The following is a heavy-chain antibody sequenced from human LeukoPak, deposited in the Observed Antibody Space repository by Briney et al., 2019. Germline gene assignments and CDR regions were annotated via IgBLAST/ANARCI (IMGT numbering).Heavy chain of an antibody. V-gene: IGHV4-34*01. D-gene: IGHD1-26*01. J-gene: IGHJ4*02. CDR3: ARGLWSGSFLPPR. CDR1: GGSFGDYY. CDR2: INHSGGT. Sequence: SETLSLTRGVYGGSFGDYYWSWIRQPPGKGLEWIGEINHSGGTNYNPSLKSRVTISVDTSKKQFSLKMYPVTAADTAVYYCARGLWSGSFLPPRWGQGTLVTVSS.